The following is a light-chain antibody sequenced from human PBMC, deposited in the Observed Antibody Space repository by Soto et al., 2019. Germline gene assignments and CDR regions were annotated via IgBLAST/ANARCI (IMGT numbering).Light chain of an antibody. CDR1: QSVSSKY. Sequence: DIVLTQSPGTLSLSPGERATLSCRASQSVSSKYLAWYQQKPGHAPRVLIYGESIRATGSPERFSGGGSGTDFTLTITRLEPEDFAVYYCQQYGSSLFTFGPGTKVDIK. V-gene: IGKV3-20*01. CDR2: GES. CDR3: QQYGSSLFT. J-gene: IGKJ3*01.